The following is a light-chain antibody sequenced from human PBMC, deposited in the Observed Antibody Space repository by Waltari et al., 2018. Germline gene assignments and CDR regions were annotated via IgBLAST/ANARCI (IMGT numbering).Light chain of an antibody. Sequence: QSALTQPASVSGSPGQSITISCTGTSSDVGNYKRVSWYQQHPGKAPNLMIYAVSTRPSGVSGRFSGSKSGAMASLTISGLRPEDEAEYFCSSYAGSSKGVFGGGTKVTVL. CDR2: AVS. V-gene: IGLV2-23*02. J-gene: IGLJ2*01. CDR1: SSDVGNYKR. CDR3: SSYAGSSKGV.